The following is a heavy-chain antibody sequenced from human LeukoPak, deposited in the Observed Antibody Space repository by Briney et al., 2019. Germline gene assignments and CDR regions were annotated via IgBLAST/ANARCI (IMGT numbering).Heavy chain of an antibody. CDR2: MYHSGST. V-gene: IGHV4-38-2*01. CDR3: ARQYFGYYYMDV. CDR1: GYSISSGYY. Sequence: SETLSLTCAVSGYSISSGYYWGWIRQPPGKGLEWIGSMYHSGSTYYNPSLKSRVTISVDTSKNQFSLKLTSVTAADTAVYYCARQYFGYYYMDVWGKGTTVTVSS. D-gene: IGHD3-9*01. J-gene: IGHJ6*03.